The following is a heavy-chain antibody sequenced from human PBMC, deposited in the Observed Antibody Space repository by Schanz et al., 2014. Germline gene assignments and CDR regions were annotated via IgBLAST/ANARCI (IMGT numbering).Heavy chain of an antibody. V-gene: IGHV1-46*01. D-gene: IGHD3-10*01. CDR3: ATAEDASGSYGLPACGV. CDR2: INPSGGTT. Sequence: QVQLVQSGAEVKKPGASVKVSCKASGYTFTTYYIHWVRQAPGQGLEWMGIINPSGGTTKYAQRFQGRVTMTWDTSTSTVSMELSSLRSEDTAVYYCATAEDASGSYGLPACGVWGQGTTVIVSS. J-gene: IGHJ6*02. CDR1: GYTFTTYY.